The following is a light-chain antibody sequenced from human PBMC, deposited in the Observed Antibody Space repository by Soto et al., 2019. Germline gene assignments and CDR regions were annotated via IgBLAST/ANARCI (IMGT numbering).Light chain of an antibody. V-gene: IGLV2-8*01. CDR2: EVS. CDR1: SSDVGVFNY. Sequence: QSVLTQPPSASGSPGQSVTISCTGTSSDVGVFNYVSWYQHHPGKAPKLMIYEVSKRPSGVPDRFSGSKSGNTASLTVSGLQAEDEADYYCSSYAGSNSWVFGGGTQLTVL. CDR3: SSYAGSNSWV. J-gene: IGLJ3*02.